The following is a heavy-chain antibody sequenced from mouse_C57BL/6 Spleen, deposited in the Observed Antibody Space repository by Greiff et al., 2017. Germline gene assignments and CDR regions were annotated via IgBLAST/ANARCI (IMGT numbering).Heavy chain of an antibody. CDR2: IWSGGST. Sequence: QVQLQQSGPGLVQPSQSLSITCTVSGFSLTSYGVHWVRQSPGKGLEWLGVIWSGGSTDYNAAFISRLSISKDNSKSQVFFKMNSLQADDTAIYYCAREWGYWYFDVWGTGTTVTVSS. CDR1: GFSLTSYG. CDR3: AREWGYWYFDV. V-gene: IGHV2-2*01. J-gene: IGHJ1*03.